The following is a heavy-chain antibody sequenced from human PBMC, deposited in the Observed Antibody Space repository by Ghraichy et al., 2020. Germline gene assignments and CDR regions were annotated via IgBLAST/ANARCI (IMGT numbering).Heavy chain of an antibody. CDR1: GYTFTSYG. V-gene: IGHV1-18*01. Sequence: ASVKVSCKAYGYTFTSYGITWVRQAPGQGLEWMGWISAYNGNTNYAQKLQGRVTMTTDTSTSTAYMELRSLRSDDTAVYYCARLIFPYYYHISGYMEYWGQGTLVTVSS. CDR2: ISAYNGNT. J-gene: IGHJ4*02. D-gene: IGHD3-22*01. CDR3: ARLIFPYYYHISGYMEY.